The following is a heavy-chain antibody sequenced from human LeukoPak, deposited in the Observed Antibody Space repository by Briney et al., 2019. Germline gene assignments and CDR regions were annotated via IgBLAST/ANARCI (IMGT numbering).Heavy chain of an antibody. V-gene: IGHV4-39*07. CDR2: IYYSGST. Sequence: SETLSLTCTVSGGSISSSSYYWGWIRQPPGKGLEWIGSIYYSGSTYYNPSLKSRVTISVDTSKNQFSLKLSSVTAADTAVYYCARDLVRGCFDYWGREPWSPSPQ. J-gene: IGHJ4*02. CDR1: GGSISSSSYY. D-gene: IGHD3-10*01. CDR3: ARDLVRGCFDY.